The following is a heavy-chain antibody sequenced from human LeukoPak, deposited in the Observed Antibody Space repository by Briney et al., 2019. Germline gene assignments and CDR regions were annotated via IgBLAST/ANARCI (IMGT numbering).Heavy chain of an antibody. V-gene: IGHV6-1*01. CDR3: ARDFGTTGWHTFDY. CDR2: TYYRSKWYN. J-gene: IGHJ4*02. D-gene: IGHD6-19*01. Sequence: SQTLSLTCVVSGDSVSSKNGAWNWIRQSPSRGLEWLGRTYYRSKWYNDYAESMEGRMTISQDTSKNQYSLHLNSVTPDDTAVYYCARDFGTTGWHTFDYWRQGTLVTVSS. CDR1: GDSVSSKNGA.